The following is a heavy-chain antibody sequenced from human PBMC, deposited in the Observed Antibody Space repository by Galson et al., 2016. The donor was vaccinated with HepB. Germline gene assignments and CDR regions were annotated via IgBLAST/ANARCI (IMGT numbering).Heavy chain of an antibody. J-gene: IGHJ3*01. CDR1: GFTFSSYS. CDR3: ARDVHRGYSGYGF. Sequence: SLRLSCAASGFTFSSYSMNWVRQAPGKGLEWVSYISSSGSAIYYADSVKGRFTISRDNAKNSLYLQMNSLRDDDTAVYYCARDVHRGYSGYGFWGQGTLVTVSS. D-gene: IGHD5-12*01. V-gene: IGHV3-48*02. CDR2: ISSSGSAI.